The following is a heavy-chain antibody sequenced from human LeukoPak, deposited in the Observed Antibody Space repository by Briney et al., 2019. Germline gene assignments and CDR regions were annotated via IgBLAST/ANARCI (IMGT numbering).Heavy chain of an antibody. CDR3: ARNYDFWSGYNRNWLDP. J-gene: IGHJ5*02. Sequence: ASVKVSCKASGYTFTSYGISWVRQAPGQGLEWMGWISAYNGNTNYAQKLQGRVTMTTDTSTSTAYMELRSLRSDDTAVYYCARNYDFWSGYNRNWLDPWGQGTLVTVSS. CDR1: GYTFTSYG. CDR2: ISAYNGNT. D-gene: IGHD3-3*01. V-gene: IGHV1-18*01.